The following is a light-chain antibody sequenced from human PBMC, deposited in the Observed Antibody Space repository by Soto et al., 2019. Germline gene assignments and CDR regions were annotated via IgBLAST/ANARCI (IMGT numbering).Light chain of an antibody. CDR2: RDD. CDR1: SSNIGRNT. Sequence: QSVLAQPPSASGTPGQRVTISCSGSSSNIGRNTVNWYQQFPGTAPKLFIYRDDQRPSGVPDRFSGSKSGTSASLAISGLQSEDEADYYCAAWDDSLNGYVFGTGTKATVL. V-gene: IGLV1-44*01. J-gene: IGLJ1*01. CDR3: AAWDDSLNGYV.